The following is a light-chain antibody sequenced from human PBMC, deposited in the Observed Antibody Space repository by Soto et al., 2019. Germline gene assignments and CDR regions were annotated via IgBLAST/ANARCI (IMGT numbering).Light chain of an antibody. Sequence: EIVMTQSPVTLSVSPGDRATLSCRASQSVNSNLAWYQQKPGQTPKLLIYVASTRATGIPARFSGSGSGTDFTLTISSLRSEDFAVYYCQHYNVCPLTLGGGTKVEFK. CDR1: QSVNSN. CDR3: QHYNVCPLT. CDR2: VAS. J-gene: IGKJ4*01. V-gene: IGKV3-15*01.